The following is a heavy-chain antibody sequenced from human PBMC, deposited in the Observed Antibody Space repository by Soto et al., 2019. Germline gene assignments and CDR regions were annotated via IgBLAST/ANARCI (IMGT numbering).Heavy chain of an antibody. CDR2: IIPIFGNT. V-gene: IGHV1-69*05. CDR1: GGTFSSYA. Sequence: SVKVSCKASGGTFSSYAISWVRQAPGQGLEWMGGIIPIFGNTNYAQKFQDRVTITRDRSMSTAYMELSSLRSEDTAMYYCAINGVLDYYGMDVWGQGTTVTVSS. CDR3: AINGVLDYYGMDV. J-gene: IGHJ6*02. D-gene: IGHD2-8*01.